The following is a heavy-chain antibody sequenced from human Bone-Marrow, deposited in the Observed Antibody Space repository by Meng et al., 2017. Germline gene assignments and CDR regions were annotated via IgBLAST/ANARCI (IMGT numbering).Heavy chain of an antibody. CDR1: GFTFSSYE. CDR3: ARDSASYYYYDSSGYTDAFDI. CDR2: ISSSGSTI. J-gene: IGHJ3*02. D-gene: IGHD3-22*01. Sequence: GESLKISCAASGFTFSSYEMNWVRQAPGKGLEWVSYISSSGSTIYYADSVKGRFTISRDNAKNSLYLQMNSLRAEDTALYYCARDSASYYYYDSSGYTDAFDIWGQGTMVTVSS. V-gene: IGHV3-48*03.